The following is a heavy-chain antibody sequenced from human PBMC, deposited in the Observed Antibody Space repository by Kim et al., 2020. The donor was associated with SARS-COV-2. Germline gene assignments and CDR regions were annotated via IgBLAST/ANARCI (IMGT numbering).Heavy chain of an antibody. CDR3: ARDPFSGGSSGYT. D-gene: IGHD3-22*01. Sequence: NHHPPLQSRVTISVDTSNNQFSLELSSVTAADTAVYYCARDPFSGGSSGYTWGQGILVTVSS. V-gene: IGHV4-59*01. J-gene: IGHJ5*02.